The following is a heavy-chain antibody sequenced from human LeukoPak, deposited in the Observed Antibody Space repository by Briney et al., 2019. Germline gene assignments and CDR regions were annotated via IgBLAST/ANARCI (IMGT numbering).Heavy chain of an antibody. CDR1: GGSISSYY. CDR3: ARDRGPIIEMATVSEFDAFDI. V-gene: IGHV4-59*01. J-gene: IGHJ3*02. D-gene: IGHD5-24*01. Sequence: PSETLSLTCTVSGGSISSYYWSWIRQPPGKGLEWLGYIYYSGSTNYKPSLKSRVTISVDTSKNQFSLKLSSVTAADTAVYYCARDRGPIIEMATVSEFDAFDIWGQGTMVTVSS. CDR2: IYYSGST.